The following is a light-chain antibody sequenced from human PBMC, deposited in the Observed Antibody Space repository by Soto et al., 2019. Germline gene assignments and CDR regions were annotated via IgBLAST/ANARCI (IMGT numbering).Light chain of an antibody. J-gene: IGLJ1*01. CDR3: CSYAGSYTFYV. Sequence: QSVLTQPRSVSGSPGQSVTISCTGTSSDVGGYNYVSWYQQHPGKAPKLTIYDVSKRPSGVPDRFSGSKSGNTASLTISGLQAEDEADYYCCSYAGSYTFYVFGTGTKATVL. CDR2: DVS. V-gene: IGLV2-11*01. CDR1: SSDVGGYNY.